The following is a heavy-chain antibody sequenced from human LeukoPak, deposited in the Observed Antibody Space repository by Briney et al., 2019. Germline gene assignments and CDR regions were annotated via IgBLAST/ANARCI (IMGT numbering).Heavy chain of an antibody. D-gene: IGHD2-15*01. Sequence: GGSLRLSRSLSGFTLSHYAMSWLRQAPGKGLEWVSTICGGGGSTDYTDSVKGRFTISRDNSKNTLYLQMNSLGAEDTAVYYCAKGHRYCTSGNCNSAVDYWGQGTLVTVSS. CDR1: GFTLSHYA. CDR2: ICGGGGST. J-gene: IGHJ4*02. V-gene: IGHV3-23*01. CDR3: AKGHRYCTSGNCNSAVDY.